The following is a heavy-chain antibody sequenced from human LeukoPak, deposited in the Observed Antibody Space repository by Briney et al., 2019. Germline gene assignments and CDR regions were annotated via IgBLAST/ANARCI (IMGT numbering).Heavy chain of an antibody. Sequence: PGGSLRLSCAASGFTFSSYPMSWVRQAPGKGLEWVSGISGNGGSTYYADSVKGRFTISRDSSKNTLYLQMNSLKGDDTAVYYCAKKNDAFDIWGQGTMVTVSS. CDR3: AKKNDAFDI. CDR2: ISGNGGST. V-gene: IGHV3-23*01. CDR1: GFTFSSYP. J-gene: IGHJ3*02.